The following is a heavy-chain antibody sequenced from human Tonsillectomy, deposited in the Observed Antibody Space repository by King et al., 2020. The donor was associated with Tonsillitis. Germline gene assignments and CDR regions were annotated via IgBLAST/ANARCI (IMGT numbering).Heavy chain of an antibody. Sequence: VQLVESGGGVVQPGRSLRLSCAASGFTFSSYGMHWVRQAPGKGLEWVAVIWYDGSKIYYADSVKGRFTISRDNSKNTLSLQMNSLRAEDTAVYYCARGGYYYYDMDVWGKGTTVTVSS. CDR3: ARGGYYYYDMDV. CDR2: IWYDGSKI. CDR1: GFTFSSYG. V-gene: IGHV3-33*08. J-gene: IGHJ6*03.